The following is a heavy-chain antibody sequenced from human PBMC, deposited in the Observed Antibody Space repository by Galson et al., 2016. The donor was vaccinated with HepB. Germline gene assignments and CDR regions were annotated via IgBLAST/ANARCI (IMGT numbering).Heavy chain of an antibody. D-gene: IGHD6-13*01. V-gene: IGHV3-21*01. Sequence: SLRLSCAASGFTFSSYNMNWVRQAPGKGLEWVSYISSSSTYIYYADSVKGRFTISRDNAKNSLYLQMNSLRAEDTAVYYCARDGAAAGTEFDSWGQGTLVNVSS. CDR3: ARDGAAAGTEFDS. CDR2: ISSSSTYI. J-gene: IGHJ4*02. CDR1: GFTFSSYN.